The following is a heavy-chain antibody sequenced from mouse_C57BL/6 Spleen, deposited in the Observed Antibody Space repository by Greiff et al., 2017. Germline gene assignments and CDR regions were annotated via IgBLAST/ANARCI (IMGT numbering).Heavy chain of an antibody. D-gene: IGHD1-1*01. CDR3: AKDYYGSYYFDY. CDR2: INPNNGGT. V-gene: IGHV1-22*01. J-gene: IGHJ2*01. CDR1: GYTFTDYN. Sequence: EVKLVESGPELVKPGASVKMSCKASGYTFTDYNMHWVKQSHGKSLEWIGYINPNNGGTSYNQKFKGKATLTVNKSSSTAYMELRSLTSEDSAVYYCAKDYYGSYYFDYWGQGTTLTVSS.